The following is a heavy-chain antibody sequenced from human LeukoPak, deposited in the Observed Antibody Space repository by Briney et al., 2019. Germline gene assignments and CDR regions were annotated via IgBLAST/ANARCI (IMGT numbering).Heavy chain of an antibody. V-gene: IGHV3-9*01. J-gene: IGHJ5*02. CDR2: ISWNSGSI. Sequence: GGSLRLSCAASGFTFDDYAMHWVRQAPGKGLEWVSGISWNSGSIGYADSVKGRFTISRDNAKNSLYLQMNSLRAEDTALYYCARESIAVAAWPSATQAHNWFDPWGQGTLVTVSS. D-gene: IGHD6-19*01. CDR3: ARESIAVAAWPSATQAHNWFDP. CDR1: GFTFDDYA.